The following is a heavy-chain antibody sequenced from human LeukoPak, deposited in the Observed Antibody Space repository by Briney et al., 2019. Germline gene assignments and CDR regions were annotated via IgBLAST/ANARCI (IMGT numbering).Heavy chain of an antibody. Sequence: EALSLTCALYGGSFSTYYWYWIRHPPGKGLEWIGEINHRRNTKCNPSLESRVTMSLDTSKKQFSLKLRSVTAADTAVYYCALFTYGPYNWGQGNLGSVSS. CDR1: GGSFSTYY. V-gene: IGHV4-34*01. CDR2: INHRRNT. D-gene: IGHD2-8*01. J-gene: IGHJ4*02. CDR3: ALFTYGPYN.